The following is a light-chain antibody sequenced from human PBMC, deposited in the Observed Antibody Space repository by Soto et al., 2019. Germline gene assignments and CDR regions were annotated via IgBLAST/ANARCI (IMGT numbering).Light chain of an antibody. Sequence: DIQMPQSPSSLSASVGDRVTITCQASHDITSYLNWYQHKPGKAPKLLIYDASILEEGVPSRFSGSGSWTDVTFTISSRQPEDVATYYCQKCDYLPSVGPGTTVDFK. CDR3: QKCDYLPS. V-gene: IGKV1-33*01. CDR1: HDITSY. CDR2: DAS. J-gene: IGKJ3*01.